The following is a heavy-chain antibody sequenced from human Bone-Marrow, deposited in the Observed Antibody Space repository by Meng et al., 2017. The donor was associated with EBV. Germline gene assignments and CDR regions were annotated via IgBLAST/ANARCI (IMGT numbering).Heavy chain of an antibody. CDR3: ARDKLGGSYYFDY. Sequence: VQRVESGGGWVMPGGSLRSSCASSGFTFSDYYMSWIRQAPGKGLEWVSYISSSGSTIYYADSVKGRFTISRDNAKNSLYLQMNSLRAEDTAVYYCARDKLGGSYYFDYWGQGTLVTVSS. CDR1: GFTFSDYY. V-gene: IGHV3-11*01. CDR2: ISSSGSTI. J-gene: IGHJ4*02. D-gene: IGHD1-26*01.